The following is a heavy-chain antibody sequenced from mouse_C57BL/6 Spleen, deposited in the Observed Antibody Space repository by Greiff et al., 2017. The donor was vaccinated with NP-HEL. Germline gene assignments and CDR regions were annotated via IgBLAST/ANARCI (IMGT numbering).Heavy chain of an antibody. J-gene: IGHJ2*01. CDR3: VSYDYDGVDY. Sequence: EVKVEESGGGLVQPKGSLKLSCAASGFSFNTYAMNWVRQAPGKGLEWVARIRSKSNNYATYYADSVKARFTISRVDSESMLYLKMHNLKTEDTSMYICVSYDYDGVDYGGQGTTLTVSS. CDR2: IRSKSNNYAT. D-gene: IGHD2-4*01. V-gene: IGHV10-1*01. CDR1: GFSFNTYA.